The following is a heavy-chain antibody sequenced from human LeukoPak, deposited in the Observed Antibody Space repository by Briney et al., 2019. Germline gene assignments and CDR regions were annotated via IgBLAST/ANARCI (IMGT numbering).Heavy chain of an antibody. Sequence: ASVKVSCKASNYTFTNYGISWVRQAPGQGLEWMGWIRAYNGKTNYAQKLQGRVTMTTDTSTSTAYMELRSLRSDDTAVYYCASEGYCSSTSCLPFGYWGQGTLVTVSS. CDR2: IRAYNGKT. CDR3: ASEGYCSSTSCLPFGY. D-gene: IGHD2-2*01. V-gene: IGHV1-18*01. CDR1: NYTFTNYG. J-gene: IGHJ4*02.